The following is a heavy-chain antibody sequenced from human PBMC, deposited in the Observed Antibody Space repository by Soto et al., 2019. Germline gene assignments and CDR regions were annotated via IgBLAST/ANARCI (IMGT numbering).Heavy chain of an antibody. CDR2: ISYDGSIK. J-gene: IGHJ4*02. V-gene: IGHV3-30*01. CDR1: GFTFSSYA. D-gene: IGHD3-10*01. Sequence: QVQLVESGGGVVQPGRSLRLSCAASGFTFSSYAMQWVRQAPGKGLEWVAVISYDGSIKYYADSVKGRFTISRDNSKTTLYLQMNSLRAEDTAVYYCARPDYGSGSYPDYWGQGTLVTVSS. CDR3: ARPDYGSGSYPDY.